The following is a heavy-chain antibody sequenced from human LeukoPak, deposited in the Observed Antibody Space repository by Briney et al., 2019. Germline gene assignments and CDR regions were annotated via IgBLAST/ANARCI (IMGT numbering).Heavy chain of an antibody. CDR3: AREPLGCLDV. J-gene: IGHJ6*02. D-gene: IGHD2-8*01. V-gene: IGHV3-7*01. CDR2: IKHDGSEK. CDR1: GFTFSTYW. Sequence: HTGGSLRLSCAASGFTFSTYWMTWVRQAPGKGLEWVANIKHDGSEKYYVDSVKGRFTISRDNAKNSLYLQMNSLRAEDTAVYYCAREPLGCLDVWGQGTTVTVSS.